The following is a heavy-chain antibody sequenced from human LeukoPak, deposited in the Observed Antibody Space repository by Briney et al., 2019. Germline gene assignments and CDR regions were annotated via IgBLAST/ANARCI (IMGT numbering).Heavy chain of an antibody. CDR2: ISAYNGNK. J-gene: IGHJ4*02. Sequence: ASVKVACKASGYTFTSYGISWVRQAPGRGLEWMGWISAYNGNKNYAQKLQGRVTMTTDTSTSTAYMELRSLRSDDTAVYYCARDSRTYYDILTGYYPPNYYFDYWGQGTLVTVSS. CDR1: GYTFTSYG. CDR3: ARDSRTYYDILTGYYPPNYYFDY. D-gene: IGHD3-9*01. V-gene: IGHV1-18*01.